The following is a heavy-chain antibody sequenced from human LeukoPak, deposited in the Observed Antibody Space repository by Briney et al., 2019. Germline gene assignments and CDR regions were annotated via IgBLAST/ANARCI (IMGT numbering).Heavy chain of an antibody. J-gene: IGHJ5*02. CDR1: GGSISSYY. CDR3: ARQVRTTVHFDP. V-gene: IGHV4-59*01. Sequence: PSETLSLTCTASGGSISSYYWSWIRQPPGKGLDWIGYIYYSGSTNYNPSLKSRVTISIDTSKNQFSLKLSSVTAADTAVYFCARQVRTTVHFDPWGQGTLVTVSS. D-gene: IGHD4-17*01. CDR2: IYYSGST.